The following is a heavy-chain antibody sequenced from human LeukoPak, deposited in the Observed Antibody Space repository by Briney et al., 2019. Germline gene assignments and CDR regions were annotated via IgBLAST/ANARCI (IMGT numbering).Heavy chain of an antibody. D-gene: IGHD4-17*01. J-gene: IGHJ4*02. CDR1: GFTFSSYS. Sequence: PGGSLRLSCAASGFTFSSYSMNWVRQAPRKGLEWVSSISSSSSYIYYADSVKGRFTISRDNAKNSLYLQMNSLRAEDTAVYYCARGGGKTTVTRTDYWGQGTLVTVSS. V-gene: IGHV3-21*01. CDR3: ARGGGKTTVTRTDY. CDR2: ISSSSSYI.